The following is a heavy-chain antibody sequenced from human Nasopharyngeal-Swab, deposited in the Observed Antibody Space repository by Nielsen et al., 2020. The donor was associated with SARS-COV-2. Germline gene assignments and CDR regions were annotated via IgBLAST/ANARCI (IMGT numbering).Heavy chain of an antibody. CDR2: ISYDGSNK. V-gene: IGHV3-30*18. CDR1: GFTFSSYG. CDR3: AKDMGIADDSFDY. Sequence: GGSLRLSCAASGFTFSSYGMHWVRQAPGKGLGWVAVISYDGSNKYYADSVKGRFTISRDNSKNTLYLQMNSLRAEDTAVYYCAKDMGIADDSFDYWGQGTLVTVSS. J-gene: IGHJ4*02. D-gene: IGHD6-13*01.